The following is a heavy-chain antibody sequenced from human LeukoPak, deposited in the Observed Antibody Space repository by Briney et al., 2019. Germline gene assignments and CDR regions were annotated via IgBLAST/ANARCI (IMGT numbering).Heavy chain of an antibody. CDR2: IYSGGST. Sequence: PGGSLRLSCAASGFTVSSNYMSWVRQAPGKGLEWVSVIYSGGSTYYADSVKGRFTISRDNSKNTLYLQMNSLRAEDTAVYYCARDDSSGYPRMDYWGQGTLVTVPS. D-gene: IGHD3-22*01. V-gene: IGHV3-53*01. CDR3: ARDDSSGYPRMDY. CDR1: GFTVSSNY. J-gene: IGHJ4*02.